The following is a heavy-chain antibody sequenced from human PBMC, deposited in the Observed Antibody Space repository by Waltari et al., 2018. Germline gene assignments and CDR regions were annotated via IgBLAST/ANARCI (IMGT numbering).Heavy chain of an antibody. D-gene: IGHD7-27*01. CDR3: AKDYEPGDASFFEF. J-gene: IGHJ4*02. CDR2: NRSSGTPT. Sequence: EVQLLESGGGLVQPGGSLRLSCATSGFTCRNYAMTWVRQAPGQGLEWLAVNRSSGTPTYNTKSAAVRFTFYRDNFRETLFLQMDSLRVEDTAIYSCAKDYEPGDASFFEFRGQGTLVTVSS. V-gene: IGHV3-23*01. CDR1: GFTCRNYA.